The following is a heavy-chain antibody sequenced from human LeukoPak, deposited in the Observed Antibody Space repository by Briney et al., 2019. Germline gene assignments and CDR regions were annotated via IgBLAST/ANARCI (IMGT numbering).Heavy chain of an antibody. D-gene: IGHD3-9*01. CDR3: ARVTAAYYDILTGYYPGVFDI. V-gene: IGHV4-38-2*02. CDR2: VYHSGST. CDR1: GYSISSGYY. J-gene: IGHJ3*02. Sequence: SETLSLTCTVSGYSISSGYYWGWIRQPPGKGLEWIGSVYHSGSTYYNPSLKSRVTISVDTSKNQFSLRLSSVTAADTAVYYCARVTAAYYDILTGYYPGVFDIWGQGTMVTVSS.